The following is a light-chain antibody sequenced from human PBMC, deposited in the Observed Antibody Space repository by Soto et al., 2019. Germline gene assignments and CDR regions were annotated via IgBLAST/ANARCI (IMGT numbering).Light chain of an antibody. CDR3: QQYIRWPRT. J-gene: IGKJ1*01. V-gene: IGKV3-15*01. CDR1: QDVSSN. Sequence: EMVVTQSPSTLSVSPGERATLSCRASQDVSSNLAWYQQKPGQAPSLLIYGASTRATGTPARFSGSGSGTEFTLTISSLQSEDYAVYYCQQYIRWPRTFGQGTKVDI. CDR2: GAS.